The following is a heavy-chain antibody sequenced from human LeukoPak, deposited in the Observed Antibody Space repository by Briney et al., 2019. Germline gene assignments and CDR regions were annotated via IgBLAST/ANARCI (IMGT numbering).Heavy chain of an antibody. CDR2: IKQYGSEK. J-gene: IGHJ6*02. D-gene: IGHD6-13*01. Sequence: GGSLRLSCAASGFTFSSYWMSWVRQAPGKGLEWVANIKQYGSEKYYVDSVKGRFTISRDNSKNTLYLQMNSLRAEDTAVYYCARTVDSSRAYYYYGMDVWGQGTTVTVSS. V-gene: IGHV3-7*01. CDR3: ARTVDSSRAYYYYGMDV. CDR1: GFTFSSYW.